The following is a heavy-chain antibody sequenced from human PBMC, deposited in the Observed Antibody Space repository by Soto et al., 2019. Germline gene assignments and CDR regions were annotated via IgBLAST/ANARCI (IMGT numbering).Heavy chain of an antibody. CDR3: AREGLRYYYFDY. J-gene: IGHJ4*02. CDR2: TYYSGST. D-gene: IGHD5-12*01. Sequence: PSETLSLTCTVSGGSISSSSYYWGWIRQPPGKGLEWIGSTYYSGSTYYNPSLKSRVTISVDTSKNQFSLKLSSVTAADTAVYYCAREGLRYYYFDYWGQGTLVTVSS. CDR1: GGSISSSSYY. V-gene: IGHV4-39*02.